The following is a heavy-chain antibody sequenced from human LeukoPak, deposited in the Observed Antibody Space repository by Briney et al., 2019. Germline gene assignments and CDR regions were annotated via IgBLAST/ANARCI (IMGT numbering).Heavy chain of an antibody. J-gene: IGHJ6*03. D-gene: IGHD1-7*01. CDR3: ARDHKSLGNWNFGQYYYYYYMDV. CDR1: GFTFSNYG. Sequence: GGSLRLSCAASGFTFSNYGMSWVRQAPGKGLEWVSVISGSGRRTQYADSVKGRFTISRDNSKNTRYLQMNSLRAEDTAVYYCARDHKSLGNWNFGQYYYYYYMDVWGKGTTVTVSS. CDR2: ISGSGRRT. V-gene: IGHV3-23*01.